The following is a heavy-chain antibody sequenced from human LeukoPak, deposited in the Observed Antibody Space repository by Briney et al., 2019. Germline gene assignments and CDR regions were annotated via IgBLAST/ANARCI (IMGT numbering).Heavy chain of an antibody. CDR2: IYTSGST. J-gene: IGHJ4*02. V-gene: IGHV4-4*07. CDR3: ARGDDFWSGSIFDY. D-gene: IGHD3-3*01. CDR1: GGSISSYY. Sequence: SETLSLTCTVSGGSISSYYWSWIRQPAEKGLEWIGRIYTSGSTNYNPSLKSRVTMSVDTSKSQFSLKLSSVTAADTAVYYCARGDDFWSGSIFDYWGQGTLVTVSS.